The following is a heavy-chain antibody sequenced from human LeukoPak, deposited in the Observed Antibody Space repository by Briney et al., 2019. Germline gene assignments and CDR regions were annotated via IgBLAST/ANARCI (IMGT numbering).Heavy chain of an antibody. J-gene: IGHJ3*01. CDR2: IHYNGGT. CDR3: AGSGWSFDAFDF. CDR1: GASITGYY. V-gene: IGHV4-59*08. D-gene: IGHD6-19*01. Sequence: SETLSLTCTVSGASITGYYWSWIRQPPGKGLEWIGNIHYNGGTNYSPSLKSRLTMSVDTSKSRFSPRLSSLTAADTAVYFCAGSGWSFDAFDFWGQGTMVTVSS.